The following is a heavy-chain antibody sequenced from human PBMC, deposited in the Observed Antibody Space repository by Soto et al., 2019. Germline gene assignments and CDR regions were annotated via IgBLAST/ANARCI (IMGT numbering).Heavy chain of an antibody. Sequence: QVQLVESGGGVVQPGRSLRLSCAASGFTFSSYGMHWVRQAPGKGLEWVAVIWYDGSNKYYADSVKGRFTISRDNSKNTLYLQMNSLRAEDTAVYYCARRWVYQPLLNYSYGMDVWGQGTTVTVSS. V-gene: IGHV3-33*01. CDR1: GFTFSSYG. CDR3: ARRWVYQPLLNYSYGMDV. J-gene: IGHJ6*02. D-gene: IGHD2-2*01. CDR2: IWYDGSNK.